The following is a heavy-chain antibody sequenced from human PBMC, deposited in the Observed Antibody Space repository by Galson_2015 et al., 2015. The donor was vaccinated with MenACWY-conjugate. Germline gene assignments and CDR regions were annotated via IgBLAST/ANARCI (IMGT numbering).Heavy chain of an antibody. D-gene: IGHD5-12*01. V-gene: IGHV3-53*01. CDR1: GFTVSSNY. CDR3: ARAAVATINWYFDL. Sequence: SLRLSCAASGFTVSSNYMSWVRQAPGKGLEWVSVIYSGGSTYYADSVKGRFTISRDNSENTLYLQMNSLRAEDTAVYYCARAAVATINWYFDLWGRGTLVTVSS. CDR2: IYSGGST. J-gene: IGHJ2*01.